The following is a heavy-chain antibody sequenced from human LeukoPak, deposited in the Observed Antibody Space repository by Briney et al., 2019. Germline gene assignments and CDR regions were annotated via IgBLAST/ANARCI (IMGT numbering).Heavy chain of an antibody. CDR2: IYTSGST. CDR1: GASISSYY. D-gene: IGHD5-12*01. V-gene: IGHV4-4*07. CDR3: ARADSGSQGDAFDI. J-gene: IGHJ3*02. Sequence: SETLSLTCTVSGASISSYYWSWIRQPAGKGLEWIGRIYTSGSTNYNPSLKSRVTISVDTSKNQFSLKLSSVTAADTAVYYCARADSGSQGDAFDIWGQGTMVTVSS.